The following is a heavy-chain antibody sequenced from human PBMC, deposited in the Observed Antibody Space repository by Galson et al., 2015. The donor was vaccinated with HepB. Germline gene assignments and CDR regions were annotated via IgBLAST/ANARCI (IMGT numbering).Heavy chain of an antibody. CDR3: TTDLYCSSTSCYAPDAFDI. CDR1: GFTFSNAW. Sequence: SLRLSCAASGFTFSNAWMNWVRQAPGKGLEWVGRIKSKTDGGTTDYAAPVKGRFTISRDDSKNTLYLQMNSLKTEDTAVYYCTTDLYCSSTSCYAPDAFDIWGQGTMVTVSS. J-gene: IGHJ3*02. D-gene: IGHD2-2*01. V-gene: IGHV3-15*07. CDR2: IKSKTDGGTT.